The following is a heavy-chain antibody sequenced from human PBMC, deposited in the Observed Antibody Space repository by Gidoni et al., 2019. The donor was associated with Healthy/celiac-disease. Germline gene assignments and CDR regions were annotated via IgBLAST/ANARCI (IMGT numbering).Heavy chain of an antibody. CDR2: IKSKTDGGTT. D-gene: IGHD3-10*01. Sequence: RIKSKTDGGTTDYAAPVKGRFTISRDDSKNTLYLQMNSLKTEDTAVYYCTTDRVTMVRGIYSIEDYWGQGTLVTVSS. J-gene: IGHJ4*02. V-gene: IGHV3-15*01. CDR3: TTDRVTMVRGIYSIEDY.